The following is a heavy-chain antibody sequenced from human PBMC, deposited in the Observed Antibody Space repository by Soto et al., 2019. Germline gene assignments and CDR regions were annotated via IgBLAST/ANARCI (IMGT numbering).Heavy chain of an antibody. CDR2: IXXSXSX. D-gene: IGHD3-22*01. CDR3: ARAYYDSSGYYDY. J-gene: IGHJ4*02. Sequence: SETLSLTCTVSGGSISGYYWSWIRQPPGKGLEXIGYIXXSXSXXXNXXXXSRVTISVDTSKNQFSLKLSSVTAADTAVYYCARAYYDSSGYYDYWGQGTLVTVSS. CDR1: GGSISGYY. V-gene: IGHV4-59*01.